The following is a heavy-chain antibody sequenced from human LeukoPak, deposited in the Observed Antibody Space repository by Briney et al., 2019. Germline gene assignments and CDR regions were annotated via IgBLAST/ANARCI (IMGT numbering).Heavy chain of an antibody. CDR3: ARDAIAARPRNWFDP. Sequence: GRSLRPSCAASGFTFSSYGMHWVRQAPGKGLEWVAVIWYDGSNKYYADSVKGRFTISRDNSKNTLYLQMNSLRAEDTAVYYCARDAIAARPRNWFDPWGQGTLVTVSS. J-gene: IGHJ5*02. CDR2: IWYDGSNK. D-gene: IGHD6-6*01. V-gene: IGHV3-33*01. CDR1: GFTFSSYG.